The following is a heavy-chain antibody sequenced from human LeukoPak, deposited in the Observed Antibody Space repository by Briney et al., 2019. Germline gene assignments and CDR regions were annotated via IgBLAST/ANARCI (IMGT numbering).Heavy chain of an antibody. CDR1: GYTFTSYG. CDR2: ISAYNGNT. D-gene: IGHD3-3*01. J-gene: IGHJ4*02. CDR3: ARVGITIFGAERHGDY. V-gene: IGHV1-18*01. Sequence: GASVKVSCKASGYTFTSYGISWVRQAPGQGLEWMGWISAYNGNTNYAQKLQGRVTMTTDTSTSTAYMELRSLRSDDTAGYYCARVGITIFGAERHGDYWGQGTLVTVSS.